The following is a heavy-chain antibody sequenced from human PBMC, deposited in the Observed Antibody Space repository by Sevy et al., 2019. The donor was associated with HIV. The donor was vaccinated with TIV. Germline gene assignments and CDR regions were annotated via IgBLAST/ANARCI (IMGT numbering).Heavy chain of an antibody. Sequence: SETLSLTCTVSGDSMSRSNHYWGWIRQPPGKGLEWIGFIYYRGTTYYNPSLKSQITISEDTSKNQFSLRLTSVTAADTALYFCARLLGDNGYFDQWGQGTLVTVSS. CDR2: IYYRGTT. J-gene: IGHJ4*02. D-gene: IGHD4-17*01. CDR1: GDSMSRSNHY. CDR3: ARLLGDNGYFDQ. V-gene: IGHV4-39*01.